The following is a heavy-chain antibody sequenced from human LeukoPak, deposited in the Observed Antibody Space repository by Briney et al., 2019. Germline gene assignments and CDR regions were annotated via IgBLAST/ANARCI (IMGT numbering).Heavy chain of an antibody. CDR2: ICTDETTI. V-gene: IGHV3-74*01. CDR1: GFTFSNYC. J-gene: IGHJ6*03. CDR3: ARDYDYYYMDV. Sequence: GGSLRLSCAASGFTFSNYCMHWVRQPPGKGLVWVSQICTDETTIRSADSVKGRFTISRDNAKNTLYLQMSSLGAEDTAVYYCARDYDYYYMDVWGKGTTVTVSS.